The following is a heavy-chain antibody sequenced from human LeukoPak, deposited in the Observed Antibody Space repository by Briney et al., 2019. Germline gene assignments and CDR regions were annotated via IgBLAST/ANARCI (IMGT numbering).Heavy chain of an antibody. CDR3: ARDIEAAGLFLDY. CDR2: MKYDGSEK. CDR1: GFIFSSYW. Sequence: GGSLRLSCAASGFIFSSYWMSWVRQAPGKRLEWVANMKYDGSEKYYVDSVKGRFTISRDNAKNSLYLQMNSLRAEDTAVYYCARDIEAAGLFLDYWGQGTLVTVSS. D-gene: IGHD6-13*01. J-gene: IGHJ4*02. V-gene: IGHV3-7*01.